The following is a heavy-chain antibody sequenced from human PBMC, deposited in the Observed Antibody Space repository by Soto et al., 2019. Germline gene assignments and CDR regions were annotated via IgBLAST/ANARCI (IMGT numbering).Heavy chain of an antibody. CDR1: GFTFSSYA. CDR2: ISGSGGST. J-gene: IGHJ5*02. Sequence: GGSLRLSCAASGFTFSSYAMSWVRQAPGKGLEWVSAISGSGGSTYYADSVKGRFTISRDNSKNTLYLQMNSLRAEDTAVFYCVKGWLGELSSSNWFDPWGQGTLVTVSS. CDR3: VKGWLGELSSSNWFDP. D-gene: IGHD3-16*02. V-gene: IGHV3-23*01.